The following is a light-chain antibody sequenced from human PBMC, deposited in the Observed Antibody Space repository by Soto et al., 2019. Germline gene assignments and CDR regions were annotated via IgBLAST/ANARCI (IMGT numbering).Light chain of an antibody. CDR1: SIDVGAYNY. CDR3: SSYAGSNIFVV. J-gene: IGLJ2*01. V-gene: IGLV2-8*01. CDR2: EVI. Sequence: QSALTQPPSASGSPGQSVTISCTGTSIDVGAYNYVSWYQQHPGKAPKLMIYEVIKRPSGVPDRFSGSKSGNTASLTVSGLQAEDEADYYCSSYAGSNIFVVFGGGTKLTVL.